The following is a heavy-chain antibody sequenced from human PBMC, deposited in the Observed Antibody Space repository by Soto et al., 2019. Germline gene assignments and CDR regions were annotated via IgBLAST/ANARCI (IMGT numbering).Heavy chain of an antibody. CDR2: ISSSSSTI. CDR3: ARDTTIFGVVNWFDP. V-gene: IGHV3-48*01. D-gene: IGHD3-3*01. Sequence: GSLRLSCAASGFTFSSYSMNWVRQAPGKGLEWVSYISSSSSTIYYADSVKGRFTISRDNAKNSLYLQMNSLRAEDTAVYYCARDTTIFGVVNWFDPWGQGTLVTVSS. J-gene: IGHJ5*02. CDR1: GFTFSSYS.